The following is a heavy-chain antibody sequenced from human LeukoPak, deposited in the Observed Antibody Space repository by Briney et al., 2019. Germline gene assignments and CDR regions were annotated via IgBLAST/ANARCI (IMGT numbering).Heavy chain of an antibody. Sequence: GGSLRLSCAASGFTFSSYAMHWVRQAPGKGLEWVAVISYDGSNKYYADSVKGRFTISRDNSKNTLYLQMNSLRAEDTAVYYCARASYGDYDYFDYWGQGTLVTVSS. V-gene: IGHV3-30*04. CDR2: ISYDGSNK. CDR3: ARASYGDYDYFDY. J-gene: IGHJ4*02. D-gene: IGHD4-17*01. CDR1: GFTFSSYA.